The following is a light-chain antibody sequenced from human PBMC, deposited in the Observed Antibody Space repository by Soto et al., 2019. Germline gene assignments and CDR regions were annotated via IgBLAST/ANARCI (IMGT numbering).Light chain of an antibody. CDR1: QSISSY. J-gene: IGKJ1*01. V-gene: IGKV1-39*01. Sequence: DIQMTQSPSSLSASVGDRVTITCRANQSISSYLNWYLHKPGKAPNLLIYTASSLQSGVPSRFSGTRSGTDFTLTISSLQPEDFATYYCQQANSYPWTFGQGTKVDIK. CDR3: QQANSYPWT. CDR2: TAS.